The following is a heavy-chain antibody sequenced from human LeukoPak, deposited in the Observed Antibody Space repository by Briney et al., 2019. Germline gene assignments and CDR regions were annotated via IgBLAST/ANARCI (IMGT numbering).Heavy chain of an antibody. CDR3: ARVRSKDVWRSYGSYYYYYYMDV. CDR1: GGSFSGYY. V-gene: IGHV4-34*01. D-gene: IGHD3-16*01. CDR2: INHSGST. J-gene: IGHJ6*03. Sequence: SETLSLTCAVYGGSFSGYYWSWIRQPPGKGLEWIGEINHSGSTNYNPSLKSRVTMSVDTSKNQFSLKLSAVTAADTAVYYCARVRSKDVWRSYGSYYYYYYMDVWGKGTTVTISS.